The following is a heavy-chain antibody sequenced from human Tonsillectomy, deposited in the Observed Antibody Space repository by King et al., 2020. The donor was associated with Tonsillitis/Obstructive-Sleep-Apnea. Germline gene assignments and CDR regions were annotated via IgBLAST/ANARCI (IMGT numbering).Heavy chain of an antibody. D-gene: IGHD4-17*01. Sequence: VQLVESGAEVKKPGASVEVSCKASGYTFSNCGVTWVRQAPGQGLEWMGWISAYNGNTHYAQKFQGRVTMTIDTSTTKAYMELRSLRSDDTAVYYCAKDCDYIVDYWGQGTLVTVSS. J-gene: IGHJ4*02. CDR3: AKDCDYIVDY. CDR2: ISAYNGNT. V-gene: IGHV1-18*01. CDR1: GYTFSNCG.